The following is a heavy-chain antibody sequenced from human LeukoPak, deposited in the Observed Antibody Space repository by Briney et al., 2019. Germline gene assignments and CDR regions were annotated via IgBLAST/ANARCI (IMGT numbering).Heavy chain of an antibody. CDR2: ISSSSTSI. J-gene: IGHJ4*02. Sequence: SGGSLRLSCAASGFTFSSFSMNWVRQAPGKGLEWVSSISSSSTSIYYGDSVKGRFTISRDNANNPLYLQMNSLRAEDTAVYYCGRLLYGNSWSVDYWGQGTLVTVSS. D-gene: IGHD6-13*01. V-gene: IGHV3-21*01. CDR3: GRLLYGNSWSVDY. CDR1: GFTFSSFS.